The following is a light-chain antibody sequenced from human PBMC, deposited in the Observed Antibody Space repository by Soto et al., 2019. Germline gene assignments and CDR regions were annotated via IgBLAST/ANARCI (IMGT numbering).Light chain of an antibody. CDR3: AAWDDSLNGYV. J-gene: IGLJ1*01. CDR1: SSNIGSNT. CDR2: SHN. V-gene: IGLV1-44*01. Sequence: QAVVTQPPSASGTPGQRVTISCSGSSSNIGSNTVNWYQQLPGTAPKLLIYSHNQRPSGVPDRFSGSKSVTSASLAISGLQSEDEADYYCAAWDDSLNGYVFGTGTKLTVL.